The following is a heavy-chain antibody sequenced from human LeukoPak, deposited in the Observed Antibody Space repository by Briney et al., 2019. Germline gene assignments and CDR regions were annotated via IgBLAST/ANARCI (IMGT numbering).Heavy chain of an antibody. CDR2: ISDSGST. CDR1: GGSISSYY. CDR3: TRRGRNNWGEGNDY. D-gene: IGHD1-1*01. J-gene: IGHJ4*02. Sequence: SETLSLTCTVSGGSISSYYWSWIRQPPGKGLEWIGYISDSGSTNSNPSLKSRVTMSVDTSKNQFSLKLSSVTAADTAVYYCTRRGRNNWGEGNDYWGQGTLVTVSS. V-gene: IGHV4-59*08.